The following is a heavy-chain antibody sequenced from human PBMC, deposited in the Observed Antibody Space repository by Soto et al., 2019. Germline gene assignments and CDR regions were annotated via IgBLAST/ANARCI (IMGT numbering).Heavy chain of an antibody. D-gene: IGHD4-17*01. Sequence: GGSLRLSCEVSGFTLSNSGIHWVRQAPDKGLEWVATIAYEGKTANYADSAKGRFTISRDISKSTVYLQMNSLRREDTATYYCAKSTSGYGGASDFWGQGTVVTAPQ. V-gene: IGHV3-30*18. CDR1: GFTLSNSG. CDR2: IAYEGKTA. CDR3: AKSTSGYGGASDF. J-gene: IGHJ4*02.